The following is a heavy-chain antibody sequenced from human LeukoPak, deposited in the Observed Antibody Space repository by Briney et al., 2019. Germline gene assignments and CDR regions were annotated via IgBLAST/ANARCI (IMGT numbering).Heavy chain of an antibody. CDR3: ARDGYSGYDLAN. CDR2: ISYDGSNK. D-gene: IGHD5-12*01. V-gene: IGHV3-30-3*01. J-gene: IGHJ4*02. Sequence: GGSLRLSCAASGFTFSSYAMHWVRQAPGKGLEWVAVISYDGSNKYYTDSVKGRFTISRDNSKNTLYLQMNSLRAEDTAVYYCARDGYSGYDLANWGQGTLVTVSS. CDR1: GFTFSSYA.